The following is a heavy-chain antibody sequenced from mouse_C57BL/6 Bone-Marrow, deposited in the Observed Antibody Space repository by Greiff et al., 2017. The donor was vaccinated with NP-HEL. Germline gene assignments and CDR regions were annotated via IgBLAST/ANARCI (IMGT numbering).Heavy chain of an antibody. CDR2: ISDGGSYT. J-gene: IGHJ2*01. CDR1: GFTFSSYA. Sequence: EVQVVESGGGLVKPGGSLKLSCAASGFTFSSYAMSWVRQTPEKRLEWVATISDGGSYTDYPDNVKGRFTISRDNAKNNRYLQMSHLKSEDTAMYYCARESHYSGSEGFDYWGQGTTLTVSS. V-gene: IGHV5-4*01. D-gene: IGHD1-1*01. CDR3: ARESHYSGSEGFDY.